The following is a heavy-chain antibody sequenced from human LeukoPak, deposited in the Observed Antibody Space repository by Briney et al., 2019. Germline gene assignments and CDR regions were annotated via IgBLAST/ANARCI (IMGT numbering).Heavy chain of an antibody. D-gene: IGHD6-13*01. CDR3: ARDRAAAGLNNWFDP. CDR1: GGTFSSYS. CDR2: NVPSFGTA. J-gene: IGHJ5*02. V-gene: IGHV1-69*13. Sequence: ASVKVSCKASGGTFSSYSISWMRQAPGQGLEWMGGNVPSFGTADYAQKFQGRVTITADEYTSTAYMELSSLRSEDTAVYYCARDRAAAGLNNWFDPWGQGTRVTVSS.